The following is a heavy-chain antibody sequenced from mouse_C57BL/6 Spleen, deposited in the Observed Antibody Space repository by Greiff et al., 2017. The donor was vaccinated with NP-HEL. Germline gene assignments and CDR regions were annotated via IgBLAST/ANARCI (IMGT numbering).Heavy chain of an antibody. Sequence: EVQLVESGEGLVKPGGSLKLSCAASGFTFSSYAMSWVRQTPEKRLEWVAYISSGGDYISYADTVKGRFTISRDNARNTLYLQMSSLKSEDTAMYYCTRDNGNYGYYFDYWGQGTTLTVSS. CDR2: ISSGGDYI. CDR3: TRDNGNYGYYFDY. J-gene: IGHJ2*01. V-gene: IGHV5-9-1*02. CDR1: GFTFSSYA. D-gene: IGHD2-1*01.